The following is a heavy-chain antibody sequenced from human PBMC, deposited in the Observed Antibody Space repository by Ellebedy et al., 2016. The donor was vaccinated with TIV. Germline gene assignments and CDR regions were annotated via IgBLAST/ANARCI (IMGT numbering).Heavy chain of an antibody. V-gene: IGHV1-2*02. CDR3: ARGPNIAMIVVIISGVEQ. CDR1: EYTFTSYY. Sequence: ASVKVSCXASEYTFTSYYMHWVRQAPGQGLEWMGWINPNSGVTNYAQKFQGRVTMTRDTSINTAYMELSRLISDDTAVYYCARGPNIAMIVVIISGVEQWGQGTLVTVSS. J-gene: IGHJ4*02. CDR2: INPNSGVT. D-gene: IGHD3-22*01.